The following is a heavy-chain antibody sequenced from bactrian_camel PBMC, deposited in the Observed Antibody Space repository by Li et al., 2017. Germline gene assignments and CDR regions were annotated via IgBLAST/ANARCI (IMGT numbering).Heavy chain of an antibody. CDR1: GYTYSTNC. V-gene: IGHV3S1*01. Sequence: QLVESGRGSVQSGRSLRLSCAATGYTYSTNCVEWFRQAPGKGLEWVSAIGSGGDSTYYADSVKGRFAISRDNAKNTVYLQLNSLSTEDMAMYYCATANYGDSSMNAWGQGTQVTVS. J-gene: IGHJ6*01. CDR3: ATANYGDSSMNA. CDR2: IGSGGDST. D-gene: IGHD6*01.